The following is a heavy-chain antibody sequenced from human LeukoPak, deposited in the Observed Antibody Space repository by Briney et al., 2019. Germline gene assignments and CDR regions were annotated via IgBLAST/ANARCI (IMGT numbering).Heavy chain of an antibody. CDR3: ARGTIAAAGYYYFDY. Sequence: GGSLRLSCAASGFTFNTFGMNWVRQAPGKGLEWVANIKQDGSEKYYVDSVKGRFTISRDNAKNSLYLQMNSLRAEDTAVYYCARGTIAAAGYYYFDYWGQGTQVTVSS. CDR2: IKQDGSEK. V-gene: IGHV3-7*04. J-gene: IGHJ4*02. CDR1: GFTFNTFG. D-gene: IGHD6-13*01.